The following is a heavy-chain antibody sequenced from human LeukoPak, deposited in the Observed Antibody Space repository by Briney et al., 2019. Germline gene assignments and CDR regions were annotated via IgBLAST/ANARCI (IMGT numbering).Heavy chain of an antibody. CDR1: GFTFSSYW. V-gene: IGHV3-7*01. CDR2: IKQDGSEK. D-gene: IGHD3-9*01. J-gene: IGHJ4*02. Sequence: GGSLRLSRAASGFTFSSYWMSWVRQAPGKGLEWVANIKQDGSEKYYVDSVKGRFTISRDNAKNSLYLQMNSLRAEDTAVYYCARDWRDYDILTGYSFDYWGQGTLVTVSS. CDR3: ARDWRDYDILTGYSFDY.